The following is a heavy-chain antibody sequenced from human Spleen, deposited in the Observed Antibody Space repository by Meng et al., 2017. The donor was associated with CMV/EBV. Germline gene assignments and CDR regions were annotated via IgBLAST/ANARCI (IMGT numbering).Heavy chain of an antibody. Sequence: GESLKISCAASGFKFSDYGMNWVRQAPGKGLEGVGVISHDGRNIYLADSLKGRFTISRDNSKNTLYLQMNSLRADDTAIYYCASPPSSGRDYWGQGTLVTVSS. V-gene: IGHV3-30*03. CDR1: GFKFSDYG. J-gene: IGHJ4*02. CDR2: ISHDGRNI. CDR3: ASPPSSGRDY. D-gene: IGHD3-22*01.